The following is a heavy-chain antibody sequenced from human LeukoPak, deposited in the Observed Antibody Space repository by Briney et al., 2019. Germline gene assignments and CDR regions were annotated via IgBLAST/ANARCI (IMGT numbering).Heavy chain of an antibody. D-gene: IGHD3-22*01. CDR1: GFTFGSHW. CDR2: ISGNGVNT. CDR3: AKDLRYYDNSGYPDAFDI. V-gene: IGHV3-23*01. Sequence: PGGSLRLSCAASGFTFGSHWMTWVRQAPGKGLEWVSAISGNGVNTFYADSVKGRFTISRDNSKNTLYLQMSSLRAEDTAVYYCAKDLRYYDNSGYPDAFDIWGQGTMVTVSS. J-gene: IGHJ3*02.